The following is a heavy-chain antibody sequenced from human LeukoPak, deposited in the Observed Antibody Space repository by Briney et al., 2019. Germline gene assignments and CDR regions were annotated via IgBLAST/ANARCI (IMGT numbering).Heavy chain of an antibody. V-gene: IGHV4-34*01. J-gene: IGHJ6*02. CDR3: ARGASYCSSTSCYIWGYYGMDV. CDR2: INHSGST. Sequence: SETLSLTCAVYGGSFSGYYWSWIRQPPGKGLEWIGEINHSGSTNYNPSLKSRVTISVDTSKNQFSLKLSSVTAADTAVYYCARGASYCSSTSCYIWGYYGMDVWGQGTTVTVSS. CDR1: GGSFSGYY. D-gene: IGHD2-2*02.